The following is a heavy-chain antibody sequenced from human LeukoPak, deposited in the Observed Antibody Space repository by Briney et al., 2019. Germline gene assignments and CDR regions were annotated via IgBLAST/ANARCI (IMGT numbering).Heavy chain of an antibody. CDR1: GFTFSSYG. D-gene: IGHD6-19*01. J-gene: IGHJ5*02. Sequence: GGSLRLSCAASGFTFSSYGMHGVRQAPGKGLEGVAVISYDGSNKYYADSVKGRFTISRDNSKNTLYLQMNSLRAEDTAVYYCAKSGAVAGSNWFDPWGQGTLVTVSS. V-gene: IGHV3-30*18. CDR2: ISYDGSNK. CDR3: AKSGAVAGSNWFDP.